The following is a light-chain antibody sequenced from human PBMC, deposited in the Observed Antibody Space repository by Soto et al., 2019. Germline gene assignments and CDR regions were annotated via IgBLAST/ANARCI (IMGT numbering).Light chain of an antibody. V-gene: IGKV3-11*01. CDR2: DAS. CDR3: QQRTNWPLT. CDR1: QSVSSD. J-gene: IGKJ4*01. Sequence: EIVLTQSPATLSLSPGERATLSCRASQSVSSDLAWYQQKPGQAPRLLIYDASNRATDIPARFSGSGSGTDYTLTIASLEPEDFALYYCQQRTNWPLTFGGGTKVEIK.